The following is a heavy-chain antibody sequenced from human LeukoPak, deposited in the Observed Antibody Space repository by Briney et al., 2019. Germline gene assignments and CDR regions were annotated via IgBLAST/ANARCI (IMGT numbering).Heavy chain of an antibody. V-gene: IGHV3-23*01. D-gene: IGHD6-13*01. CDR3: ATHVSIAAAGHFDY. J-gene: IGHJ4*02. CDR1: GFTFNSHA. Sequence: GGSLRLSCAASGFTFNSHAMSWVRQAPGKGLEWVSVISGSGSSAYYADSVKGRFTISRDNSKNTLYLQMHGLRAEDTALYYCATHVSIAAAGHFDYWGQGTLVTVSS. CDR2: ISGSGSSA.